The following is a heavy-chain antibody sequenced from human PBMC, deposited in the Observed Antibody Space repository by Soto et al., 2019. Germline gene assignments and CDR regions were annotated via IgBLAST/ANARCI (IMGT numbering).Heavy chain of an antibody. CDR1: GFSFDTYG. V-gene: IGHV3-30-3*01. D-gene: IGHD1-1*01. CDR3: ARVTPGNNLYYFSGLDF. J-gene: IGHJ6*02. Sequence: GGSLRLSCVASGFSFDTYGIHWVRQAPGKGLQWVALISYEGSNTYYADSVRGRFTISRDNSKNALYLQMNTLRPEDTGVYYCARVTPGNNLYYFSGLDFWGQGTSVTVSS. CDR2: ISYEGSNT.